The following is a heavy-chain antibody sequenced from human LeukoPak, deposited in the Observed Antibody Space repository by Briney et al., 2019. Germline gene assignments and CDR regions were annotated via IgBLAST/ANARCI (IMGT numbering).Heavy chain of an antibody. V-gene: IGHV1-18*01. CDR2: ISAYNGNT. Sequence: EASVKVSCKASGGTFSSYAISWVRQAPGQGLEWMGWISAYNGNTNYAQSLQGRVTMTTDTSTSTAYMELRSLRSDDTAVYYCARVPGGNTDWFDPWGQGTLVTVSS. CDR3: ARVPGGNTDWFDP. D-gene: IGHD4-23*01. CDR1: GGTFSSYA. J-gene: IGHJ5*02.